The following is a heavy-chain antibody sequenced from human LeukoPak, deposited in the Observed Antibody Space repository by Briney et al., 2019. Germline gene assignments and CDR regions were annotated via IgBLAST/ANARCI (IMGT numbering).Heavy chain of an antibody. CDR2: MNPNSGNT. D-gene: IGHD3-3*01. CDR3: ARGGNLGIFGVVNPYYYYGMDV. CDR1: EYTFTSYD. V-gene: IGHV1-8*01. J-gene: IGHJ6*02. Sequence: ASVKVSCKASEYTFTSYDINWVRQAPGQGLEWMGWMNPNSGNTGYAQKFQGRVTMTRNTSISTAYMELSSLRSEDTAVYYCARGGNLGIFGVVNPYYYYGMDVWGQGTTVTVSS.